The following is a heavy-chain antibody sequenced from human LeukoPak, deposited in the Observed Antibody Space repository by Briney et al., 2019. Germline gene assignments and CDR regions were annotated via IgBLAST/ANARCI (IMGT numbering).Heavy chain of an antibody. CDR3: ARLDPYYGSGSYNY. Sequence: SETLSLTCAVYGGSFSGYYWSWIRHPPGKGLEWIGEINHSGSTNYNPSLKSRVTISVDTSKNQFSLKLSSVTAADTAVYYCARLDPYYGSGSYNYWGQGTLVTVSS. J-gene: IGHJ4*02. CDR1: GGSFSGYY. D-gene: IGHD3-10*01. CDR2: INHSGST. V-gene: IGHV4-34*01.